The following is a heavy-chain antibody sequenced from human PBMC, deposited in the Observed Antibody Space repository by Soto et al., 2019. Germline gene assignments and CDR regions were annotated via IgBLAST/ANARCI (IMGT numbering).Heavy chain of an antibody. CDR3: VKTQVIEDAGFCY. CDR1: GYTFIVYA. J-gene: IGHJ3*01. CDR2: ISYDGSNK. V-gene: IGHV3-30-3*02. Sequence: GGSLRLPCAASGYTFIVYAMNWVRQAPGKGLEWVAVISYDGSNKYYADSVKGRFTISRDNSKNTLYLQMNSLRAEDTALNYCVKTQVIEDAGFCYRGQGSMV. D-gene: IGHD2-15*01.